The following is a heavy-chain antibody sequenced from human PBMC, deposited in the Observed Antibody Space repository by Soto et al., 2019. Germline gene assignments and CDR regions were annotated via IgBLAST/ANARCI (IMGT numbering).Heavy chain of an antibody. Sequence: GGSLRLSCAASGFTFSSYGMHWVRQAPGKGLEWVAVISYDGSNKYYADSVKGRFTISRDNSKNTLYLQMNSLRAEDTAVYYCAKDRFLRSTSGPFYWGQGTLVTVSS. V-gene: IGHV3-30*18. CDR1: GFTFSSYG. CDR3: AKDRFLRSTSGPFY. J-gene: IGHJ4*02. D-gene: IGHD2-2*01. CDR2: ISYDGSNK.